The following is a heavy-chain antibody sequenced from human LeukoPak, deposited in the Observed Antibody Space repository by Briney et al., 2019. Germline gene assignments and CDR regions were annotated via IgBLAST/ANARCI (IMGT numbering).Heavy chain of an antibody. CDR1: GFTVSSNY. D-gene: IGHD1-1*01. V-gene: IGHV3-53*01. CDR2: IYSGGST. J-gene: IGHJ4*02. Sequence: GGSLRLSCAASGFTVSSNYMSWVRQAPGKGLEWVSVIYSGGSTYYADSVKGRFTISRDNSKNTLYLQMNSLRAEDTAVYYCARGITNWNDVYYFDYWGQGTLVTVSS. CDR3: ARGITNWNDVYYFDY.